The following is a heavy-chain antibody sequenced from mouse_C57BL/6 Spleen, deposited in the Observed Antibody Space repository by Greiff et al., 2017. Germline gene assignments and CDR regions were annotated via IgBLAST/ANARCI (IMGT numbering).Heavy chain of an antibody. D-gene: IGHD1-1*01. Sequence: EVQGVESGPELVKPGASVKISCTASGFSFTDYNMNWVKQSNGKSLEWIGVINPNCGTNRYNQTFKGKATFTVDQSSSTAYMRLNSLTSEDSAFYYCAIVYCPEYWGQGTTLTVSS. CDR3: AIVYCPEY. CDR1: GFSFTDYN. J-gene: IGHJ2*01. CDR2: INPNCGTN. V-gene: IGHV1-39*01.